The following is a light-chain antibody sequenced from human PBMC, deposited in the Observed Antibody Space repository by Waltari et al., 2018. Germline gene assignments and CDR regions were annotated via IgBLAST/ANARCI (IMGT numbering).Light chain of an antibody. CDR3: MQGTHWPYT. J-gene: IGKJ2*01. CDR2: RVS. CDR1: QSLVHSDGNTH. V-gene: IGKV2-30*02. Sequence: VVMTQSPLSLPVTLGQPASISCKSSQSLVHSDGNTHLNWFQQRPGQSPRRLFYRVSSRESGVPDRFSGSGSGTDFTLKSSRVEAEDVGVYYCMQGTHWPYTFGQGTRLDIK.